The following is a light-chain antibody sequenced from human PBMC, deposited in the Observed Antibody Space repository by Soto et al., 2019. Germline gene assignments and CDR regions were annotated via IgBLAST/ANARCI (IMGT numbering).Light chain of an antibody. V-gene: IGKV1-9*01. CDR2: AAL. Sequence: IQLTQSPSFLSASVGDRVTITCRASQGISSYLAWYQQKPGKAPKLLIHAALTLQSGVPSRFSGSGSGTEFTLTISSLQPEDFATYYCQQLNSYPLTFGGGTKVEIK. CDR3: QQLNSYPLT. CDR1: QGISSY. J-gene: IGKJ4*01.